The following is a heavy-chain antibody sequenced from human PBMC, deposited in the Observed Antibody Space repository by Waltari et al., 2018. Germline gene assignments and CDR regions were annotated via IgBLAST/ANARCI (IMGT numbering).Heavy chain of an antibody. CDR1: AFTFTSYA. D-gene: IGHD3-10*01. Sequence: QEQLVESGRGVVQPGRSLRLSCADSAFTFTSYAFYWVRRAPGKGLEWVAAISYDGRNTYYANSVKGRFTISRDNSKNTLYLQMNSLRTEDTAVYYCARNGDRRYHYSHMDVWGKGTTVTVSS. CDR3: ARNGDRRYHYSHMDV. V-gene: IGHV3-30*04. J-gene: IGHJ6*03. CDR2: ISYDGRNT.